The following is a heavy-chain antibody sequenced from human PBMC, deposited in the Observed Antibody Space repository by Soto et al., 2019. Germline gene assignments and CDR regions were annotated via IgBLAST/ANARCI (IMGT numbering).Heavy chain of an antibody. CDR1: GFTFNNYG. D-gene: IGHD5-18*01. J-gene: IGHJ3*02. V-gene: IGHV3-30*18. Sequence: QVQLVESGGGVVQPGRSLRLSYAASGFTFNNYGMHWVRQAPGKGLEWAAVISYDGSNEWYADSVKGRFTISRDNSKNTLYLQTNSLRAEDTAVYYCAKDKGVDATIITGAFDIWGQGTMVTVSS. CDR2: ISYDGSNE. CDR3: AKDKGVDATIITGAFDI.